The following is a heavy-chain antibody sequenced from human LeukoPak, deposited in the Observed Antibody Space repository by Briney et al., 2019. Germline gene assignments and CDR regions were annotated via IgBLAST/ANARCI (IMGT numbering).Heavy chain of an antibody. CDR2: IIPIFGTA. V-gene: IGHV1-69*05. J-gene: IGHJ4*02. D-gene: IGHD2-15*01. CDR1: GGTFSSYA. CDR3: ARGSKVLVAATYD. Sequence: ASVKVSCKASGGTFSSYAISWVRQAPGQGLEWMGGIIPIFGTANYAQKFQGRVTITTDESTSTAYMELSSLRSEDTAAYYCARGSKVLVAATYDWGQGTLVTVSS.